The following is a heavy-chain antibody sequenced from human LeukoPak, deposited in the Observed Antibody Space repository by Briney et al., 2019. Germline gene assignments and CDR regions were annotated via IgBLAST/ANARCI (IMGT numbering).Heavy chain of an antibody. J-gene: IGHJ6*02. CDR3: ARVSPSGVWDV. CDR2: IYTTGSS. D-gene: IGHD3-10*01. Sequence: SGTLSLTCTVSGGSISGINYYWTWIRQPAGKGLEWIGRIYTTGSSNYNPSLKSRVTISVDTSNNQFSLKLSSVTAADTAVYYCARVSPSGVWDVWGQGTTVTVSS. CDR1: GGSISGINYY. V-gene: IGHV4-61*02.